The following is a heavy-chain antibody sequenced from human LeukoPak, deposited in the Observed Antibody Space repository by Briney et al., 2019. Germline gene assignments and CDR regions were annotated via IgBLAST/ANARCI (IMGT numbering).Heavy chain of an antibody. V-gene: IGHV3-30*19. CDR1: GFTFSSYG. CDR2: ISYDGSNK. CDR3: ARTGEQLWNLYYYYGMDV. J-gene: IGHJ6*02. D-gene: IGHD5-18*01. Sequence: SGGSLRLSCAASGFTFSSYGMHWVRQAPGKGLEWVAVISYDGSNKYYADSVKGRFTISRDNSKNTLYLQMNSLRAEDTAVYYCARTGEQLWNLYYYYGMDVWGQGTTVTVSS.